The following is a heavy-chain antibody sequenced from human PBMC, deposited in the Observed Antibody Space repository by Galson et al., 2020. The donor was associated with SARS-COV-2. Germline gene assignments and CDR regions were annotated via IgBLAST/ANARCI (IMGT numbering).Heavy chain of an antibody. CDR2: IQPGDSDT. J-gene: IGHJ4*02. V-gene: IGHV5-51*01. D-gene: IGHD6-13*01. CDR3: ARHPGSSSWYGSLDY. CDR1: GYSFTSYW. Sequence: KIGESLKISCKGSGYSFTSYWIGWVRQMPGKGLEWMGIIQPGDSDTRYSPSFRGQVTISADKSISTAYLQWSSLKASDTAMYYCARHPGSSSWYGSLDYWGQGTLVSVSS.